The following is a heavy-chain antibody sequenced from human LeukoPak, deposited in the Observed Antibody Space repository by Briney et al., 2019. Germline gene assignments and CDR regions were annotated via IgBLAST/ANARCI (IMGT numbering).Heavy chain of an antibody. CDR2: IYYSGST. Sequence: SETLSLTCTVSGGSISSSSYYWGWIRQPPGKGLEWIGSIYYSGSTYYNPSLKSRVTISVDTSKNQFSLKLSSVTAADTAVYYCARDGGIVVVVAAPQTVDWFDPWGQGTLVTVSS. D-gene: IGHD2-15*01. CDR1: GGSISSSSYY. CDR3: ARDGGIVVVVAAPQTVDWFDP. J-gene: IGHJ5*02. V-gene: IGHV4-39*07.